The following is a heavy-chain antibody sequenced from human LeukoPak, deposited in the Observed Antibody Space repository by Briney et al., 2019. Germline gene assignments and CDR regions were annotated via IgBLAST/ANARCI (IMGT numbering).Heavy chain of an antibody. Sequence: GGSLRLSCATSGFTFSSYWMSWVRQAPGKGLEWVANIKQDGSEKYYVDSVKGRFTISRDNAKNSLYLQMNSLRAEDTAVYYCARDSDVWGSYRYLFDYWSQGTLVTVSS. CDR2: IKQDGSEK. V-gene: IGHV3-7*03. J-gene: IGHJ4*02. D-gene: IGHD3-16*02. CDR1: GFTFSSYW. CDR3: ARDSDVWGSYRYLFDY.